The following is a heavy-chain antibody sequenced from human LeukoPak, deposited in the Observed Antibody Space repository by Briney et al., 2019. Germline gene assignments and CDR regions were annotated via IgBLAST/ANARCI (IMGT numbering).Heavy chain of an antibody. CDR1: GDSMGFYY. J-gene: IGHJ4*01. CDR2: IYYSETT. Sequence: SETLSLTCTVSGDSMGFYYWSWIRQPPGKGLEWIGYIYYSETTDYNPSLQSRVSISVDTSKKYFSLKLSSVTAADTAVYYCARGGNDYGYYFEYWGQEPWSPSPQ. V-gene: IGHV4-59*01. D-gene: IGHD4-23*01. CDR3: ARGGNDYGYYFEY.